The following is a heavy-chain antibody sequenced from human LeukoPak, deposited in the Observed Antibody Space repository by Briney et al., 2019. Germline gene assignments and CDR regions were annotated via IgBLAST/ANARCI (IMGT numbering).Heavy chain of an antibody. CDR2: IYYSGST. J-gene: IGHJ4*02. CDR1: GGSISSYY. CDR3: ARRSPGTIAGY. D-gene: IGHD1-1*01. V-gene: IGHV4-59*12. Sequence: SETLSLTCTVSGGSISSYYWSWIRQPPGKGLEWIGYIYYSGSTNYNPSLKSRVTISVDTSKNQFSLKLSSVTAADTAVYYCARRSPGTIAGYWGQGTLVTVSS.